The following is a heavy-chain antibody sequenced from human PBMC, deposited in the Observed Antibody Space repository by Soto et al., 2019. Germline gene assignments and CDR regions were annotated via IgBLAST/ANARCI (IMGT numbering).Heavy chain of an antibody. D-gene: IGHD4-17*01. J-gene: IGHJ4*02. V-gene: IGHV4-59*08. CDR3: ARRYGVYFDY. CDR2: IYYSGST. CDR1: GESFTGHY. Sequence: SETLSLTCAVSGESFTGHYWSWIRQPPGKGLEWIGYIYYSGSTNYNPSLKSRVTISVDTSKNQFSLKLSSVTAADTAVYYCARRYGVYFDYWGQGTLVTVSS.